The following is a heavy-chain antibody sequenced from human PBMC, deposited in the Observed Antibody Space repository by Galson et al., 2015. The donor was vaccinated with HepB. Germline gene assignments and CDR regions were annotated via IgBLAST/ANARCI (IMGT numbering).Heavy chain of an antibody. CDR3: ARDYYGSGSLDYFDY. CDR1: GYTFTSYG. CDR2: ISAYNGNT. J-gene: IGHJ4*02. V-gene: IGHV1-18*01. Sequence: SVKVSCKASGYTFTSYGISWVRQAPGQGLEWMGWISAYNGNTNYAQKLQGRVTMTTDTSTSTAYMELRSLRSDDTAVYYCARDYYGSGSLDYFDYWGQGTLVTVSS. D-gene: IGHD3-10*01.